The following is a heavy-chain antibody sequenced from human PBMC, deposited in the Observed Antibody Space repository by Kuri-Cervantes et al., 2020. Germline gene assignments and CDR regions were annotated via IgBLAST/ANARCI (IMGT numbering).Heavy chain of an antibody. J-gene: IGHJ4*02. CDR3: ARGRLALRQGPPDY. Sequence: SETLSLTCAVYGGSFSGYYCSWIRQPPGKGLEWIGEINLSGTTHYNPSLKSRLTISVDTSRRQFSLKLRSLTAADTAVYYCARGRLALRQGPPDYWGQGTLVTVSS. D-gene: IGHD3-16*01. CDR1: GGSFSGYY. CDR2: INLSGTT. V-gene: IGHV4-34*01.